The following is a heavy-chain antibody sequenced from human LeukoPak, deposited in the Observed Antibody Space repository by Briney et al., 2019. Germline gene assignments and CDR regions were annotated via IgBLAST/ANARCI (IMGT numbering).Heavy chain of an antibody. D-gene: IGHD3-22*01. CDR1: GYTFTSYG. CDR3: ARDAFYYDSSGYAFDI. CDR2: ISAYNGNT. J-gene: IGHJ3*02. Sequence: GASVKVSCKASGYTFTSYGISWVRQAPGQGLEWMEWISAYNGNTNYAQKLQGRVTMTTDTSTSTAYMELRSLRSDDTAVYYCARDAFYYDSSGYAFDIWGQGTMVTVSS. V-gene: IGHV1-18*01.